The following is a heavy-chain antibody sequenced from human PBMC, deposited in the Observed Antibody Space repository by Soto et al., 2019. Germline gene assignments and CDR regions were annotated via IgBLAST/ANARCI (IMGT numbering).Heavy chain of an antibody. V-gene: IGHV4-4*07. D-gene: IGHD3-10*01. CDR3: ARGPGSYNWFDL. CDR2: IYSNGIT. Sequence: QVQLQESGPGLVKPSETLSLTCSVSGGPISGYFWSWIRQPAGKGLEWIGRIYSNGITVYNPSLTTRVTMSVDTSENHFSLRLSSLTAADTAVYYCARGPGSYNWFDLWGQGTLVTVSS. J-gene: IGHJ5*02. CDR1: GGPISGYF.